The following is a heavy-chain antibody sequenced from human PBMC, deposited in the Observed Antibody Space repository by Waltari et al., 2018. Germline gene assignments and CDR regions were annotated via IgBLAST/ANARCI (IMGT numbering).Heavy chain of an antibody. CDR2: INHSGSA. Sequence: QVQLQQWGAGLLKPSETLSLTCAVYGEPFSGYYWSWIRQPPGKGLEWIGEINHSGSATYNPSLKTRVTMSVDTSKNQFSLKLSSVTAADTAIYYCASVWVDGNWFDPWGQGTLITVSS. J-gene: IGHJ5*02. CDR3: ASVWVDGNWFDP. V-gene: IGHV4-34*01. CDR1: GEPFSGYY. D-gene: IGHD6-19*01.